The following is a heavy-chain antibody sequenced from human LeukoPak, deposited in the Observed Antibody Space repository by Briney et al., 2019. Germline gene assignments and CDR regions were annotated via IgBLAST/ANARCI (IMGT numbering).Heavy chain of an antibody. J-gene: IGHJ5*02. CDR2: IYYSGST. V-gene: IGHV4-59*01. Sequence: PSETLSLTCTVSGGSIGSYYWSWIRQPPGKGLEWIGYIYYSGSTNYNPSLKSRVTISVDTSKNQSSLKLSSVTAADTAVYYCARVVGATLDVWFDPWGPGTLVTVSS. D-gene: IGHD1-26*01. CDR3: ARVVGATLDVWFDP. CDR1: GGSIGSYY.